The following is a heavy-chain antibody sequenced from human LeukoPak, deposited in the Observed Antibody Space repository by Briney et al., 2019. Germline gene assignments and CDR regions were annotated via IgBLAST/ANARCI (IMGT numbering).Heavy chain of an antibody. Sequence: GGSLRLSCAASGFTFSSYGMHWVRQAPGKGLEWVAVIWYGGSNKYYADSVKGRFTISRDNSKNTLYLQMNSLRAEDTAVYYCAKDGRGYSYGNGYYFDYWGQGTLVTVSS. CDR2: IWYGGSNK. J-gene: IGHJ4*02. D-gene: IGHD5-18*01. CDR3: AKDGRGYSYGNGYYFDY. V-gene: IGHV3-30*02. CDR1: GFTFSSYG.